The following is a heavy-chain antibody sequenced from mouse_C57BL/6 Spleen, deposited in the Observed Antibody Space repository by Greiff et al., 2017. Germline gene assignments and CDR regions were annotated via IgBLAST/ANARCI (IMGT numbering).Heavy chain of an antibody. Sequence: VKLQESGAELVRPGASVTLSCKASGYTFTDYEMHWVKQTPVHGLEWIGAIDPETGGTAYNQKFKGKAILTADKSSSTAYMELRSLTSEDSAVYYCTREGSSGRFAYWGQGTLVTVSA. V-gene: IGHV1-15*01. CDR3: TREGSSGRFAY. CDR1: GYTFTDYE. CDR2: IDPETGGT. J-gene: IGHJ3*01. D-gene: IGHD3-2*02.